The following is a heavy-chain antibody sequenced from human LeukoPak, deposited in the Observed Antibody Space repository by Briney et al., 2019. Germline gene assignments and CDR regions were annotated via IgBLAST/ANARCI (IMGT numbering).Heavy chain of an antibody. CDR3: KGSISGSLWVGAFDI. D-gene: IGHD1-26*01. Sequence: SETLSLTCAVYGGSFSGYYWSWIRQPPGKGLEWIGEINHSGSTYYNPSLKSRVTISVDTSKNQFSLKLSSVTAADTAVYYCKGSISGSLWVGAFDIWGQGTMVTVSS. J-gene: IGHJ3*02. CDR2: INHSGST. CDR1: GGSFSGYY. V-gene: IGHV4-34*01.